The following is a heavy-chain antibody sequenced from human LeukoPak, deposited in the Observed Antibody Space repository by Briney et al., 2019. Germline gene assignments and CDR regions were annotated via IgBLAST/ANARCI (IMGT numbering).Heavy chain of an antibody. D-gene: IGHD4-17*01. J-gene: IGHJ4*02. CDR2: IKEDGSET. CDR3: ARQRSVDY. CDR1: GFTFTTYW. Sequence: GGSLRLSCAASGFTFTTYWMTWVRQAPGRGLERVANIKEDGSETYYVDSVKGRFTISRDNAKNSLYLQMNSLRAEDTAVYYCARQRSVDYWGQGTLSPSPQ. V-gene: IGHV3-7*05.